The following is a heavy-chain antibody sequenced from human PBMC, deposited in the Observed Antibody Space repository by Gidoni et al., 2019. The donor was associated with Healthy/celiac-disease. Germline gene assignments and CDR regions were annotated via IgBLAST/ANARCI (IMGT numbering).Heavy chain of an antibody. D-gene: IGHD4-17*01. CDR2: IKSKTDGWTT. CDR3: TTVPTPSPRDGDYEPYYYYYYMDV. CDR1: GSTFSNAW. J-gene: IGHJ6*03. Sequence: EVQLVESGGGLVKPGGSLRLSCAASGSTFSNAWMSGVRQDPGKGLEWVGRIKSKTDGWTTDYAAPVKGRFTISRDDSKSTLYLQMNSLKTEDTAVYYCTTVPTPSPRDGDYEPYYYYYYMDVWGKGTTVTVSS. V-gene: IGHV3-15*01.